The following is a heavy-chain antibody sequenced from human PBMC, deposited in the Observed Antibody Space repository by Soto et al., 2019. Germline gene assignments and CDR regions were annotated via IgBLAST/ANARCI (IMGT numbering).Heavy chain of an antibody. CDR2: ISSSSSYT. CDR3: ARGGSGWYIDY. J-gene: IGHJ4*02. V-gene: IGHV3-11*06. Sequence: GGSLRLSCAASGFTFSDYYMSWISQAPGKGLEWVSYISSSSSYTNYADSVKGRFTISRDNAKNSLYLQMNSLRAEDTAVYYCARGGSGWYIDYWGQGTLVTVSS. D-gene: IGHD6-19*01. CDR1: GFTFSDYY.